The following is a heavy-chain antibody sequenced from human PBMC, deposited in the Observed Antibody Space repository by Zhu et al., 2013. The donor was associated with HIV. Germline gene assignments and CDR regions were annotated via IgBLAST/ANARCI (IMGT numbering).Heavy chain of an antibody. V-gene: IGHV1-69*06. CDR3: ARGASSGSYSSAEYFHH. CDR1: GDIFNNYA. Sequence: QVQLVQSGAEVKKPGSSVRVSCKASGDIFNNYAVSWVRQAPGQGLEWMGGIIPMFGTTDYAQKFQGRVTITADKSTTTAYMELSGLRYDDTAVYYCARGASSGSYSSAEYFHHWGQGTLFTVSS. CDR2: IIPMFGTT. D-gene: IGHD3-10*01. J-gene: IGHJ1*01.